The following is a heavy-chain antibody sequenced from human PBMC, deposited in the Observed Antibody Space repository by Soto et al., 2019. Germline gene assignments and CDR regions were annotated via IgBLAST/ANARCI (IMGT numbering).Heavy chain of an antibody. V-gene: IGHV3-30-3*01. Sequence: PGGSLKLSCAASGFTFSSYAIQWVRQAPGKGLEWVAVISNDGSNKYYEDSVKGRFTISRDNSKNTLYLQMNSLRAEDTAVYYCAREGGSLNWFDPWGQGTLVTVSS. D-gene: IGHD1-26*01. CDR1: GFTFSSYA. CDR2: ISNDGSNK. J-gene: IGHJ5*02. CDR3: AREGGSLNWFDP.